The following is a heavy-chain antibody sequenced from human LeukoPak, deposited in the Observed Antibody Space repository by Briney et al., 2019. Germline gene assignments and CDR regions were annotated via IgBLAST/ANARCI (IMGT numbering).Heavy chain of an antibody. CDR1: GFIFNTHG. J-gene: IGHJ4*02. V-gene: IGHV3-23*01. CDR2: VSGSRSST. CDR3: ARQSSGWSYFDC. Sequence: TGRSLRLSCAASGFIFNTHGMYWVRRAPGKGLEWVSAVSGSRSSTYYADSVKGRFTISRASSKNTLYLQMSSLRAEDTAVYSCARQSSGWSYFDCWGQGILVTVSP. D-gene: IGHD6-19*01.